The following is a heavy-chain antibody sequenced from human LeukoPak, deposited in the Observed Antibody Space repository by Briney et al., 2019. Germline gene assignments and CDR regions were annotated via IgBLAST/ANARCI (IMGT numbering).Heavy chain of an antibody. CDR3: AKEVSSWYYYYYYMDV. CDR1: GFTFSSYG. V-gene: IGHV3-33*06. J-gene: IGHJ6*03. D-gene: IGHD6-13*01. Sequence: GGSLRLSCAASGFTFSSYGMHWVRQAPGKGLEWVAVIWYDGSNKYYADSVKGRFTISRDNSKNTLYLRMNSLRAEDTAAYYCAKEVSSWYYYYYYMDVWGKGTTVTVSS. CDR2: IWYDGSNK.